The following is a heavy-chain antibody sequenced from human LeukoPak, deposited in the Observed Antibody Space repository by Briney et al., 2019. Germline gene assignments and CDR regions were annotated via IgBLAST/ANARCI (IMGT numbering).Heavy chain of an antibody. D-gene: IGHD3-10*01. CDR3: ARPLMYYYGSETYFWFDP. Sequence: PGGSLRLSCAASGFTVSSNYMSWVRQAPGKGLECVSVIYSGGNTYYADSVKGRFTISRDNSKNTLYLQMNSLRAEDTAVYYCARPLMYYYGSETYFWFDPWGQGTLVTVSS. J-gene: IGHJ5*02. CDR2: IYSGGNT. V-gene: IGHV3-66*04. CDR1: GFTVSSNY.